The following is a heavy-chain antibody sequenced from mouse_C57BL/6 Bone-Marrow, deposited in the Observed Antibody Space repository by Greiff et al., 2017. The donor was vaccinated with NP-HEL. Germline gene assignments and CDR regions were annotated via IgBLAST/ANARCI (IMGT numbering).Heavy chain of an antibody. CDR2: ITHSGET. D-gene: IGHD1-1*01. CDR1: GFPITSGYY. J-gene: IGHJ2*01. V-gene: IGHV12-3*01. CDR3: AGGANYFDY. Sequence: VHLVESGPGLVKPSQSLFLTCSITGFPITSGYYWIWIRQSPGKPLEWMGYITHSGETFYNPSLQSPISITRETSKNQFFLQLNSVTTEDTAMYYCAGGANYFDYWGQGTTLTVSS.